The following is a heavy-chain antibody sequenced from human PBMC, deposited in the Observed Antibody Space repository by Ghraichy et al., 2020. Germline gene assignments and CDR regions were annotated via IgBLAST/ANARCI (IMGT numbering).Heavy chain of an antibody. CDR2: IYYSGST. J-gene: IGHJ3*02. CDR3: ARTSGSYFTPYAFDI. Sequence: SETLSLTCTVSGGSISSYYWSWIRQPPGKGLEWIGYIYYSGSTNYNPSLKSRVTISVDTSKNQFSLKLSSVTAADTAVYYCARTSGSYFTPYAFDIWGQG. D-gene: IGHD1-26*01. V-gene: IGHV4-59*01. CDR1: GGSISSYY.